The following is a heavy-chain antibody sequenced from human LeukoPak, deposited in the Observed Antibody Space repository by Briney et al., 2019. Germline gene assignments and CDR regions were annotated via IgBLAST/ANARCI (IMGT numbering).Heavy chain of an antibody. CDR2: TYYRGTT. CDR1: GASISSTSYY. V-gene: IGHV4-39*07. D-gene: IGHD3-22*01. CDR3: AGTYYYDSSGYYVDY. Sequence: PSDTLSLTCTVSGASISSTSYYWGWIRQPPGKGLEWIGSTYYRGTTYYNPSLKSRVTISVDTSKNQFSLKLSSVTAADTAVYYCAGTYYYDSSGYYVDYWGQGTLVTVSS. J-gene: IGHJ4*02.